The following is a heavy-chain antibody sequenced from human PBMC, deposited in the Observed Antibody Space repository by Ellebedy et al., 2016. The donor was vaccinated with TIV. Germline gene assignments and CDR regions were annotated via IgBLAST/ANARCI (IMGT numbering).Heavy chain of an antibody. CDR3: ARDGSGWCPDI. CDR2: VFHDGKKA. Sequence: GESLKISXAASGFTFNDYYMSWIRQAPGKGLEWVGIVFHDGKKADYGDSVKGRLTISRDNSMNTVYLQINSLRMEDTAMYYCARDGSGWCPDIWGQGTMVSVSS. CDR1: GFTFNDYY. D-gene: IGHD6-19*01. V-gene: IGHV3-30*03. J-gene: IGHJ3*02.